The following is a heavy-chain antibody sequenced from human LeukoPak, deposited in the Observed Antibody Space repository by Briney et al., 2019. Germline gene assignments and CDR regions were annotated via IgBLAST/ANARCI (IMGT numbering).Heavy chain of an antibody. D-gene: IGHD4-17*01. CDR3: ASYYGHYTRNWMDT. Sequence: GSSVKVSCMASGYTFTDYYMHLLRQAPGQGLEWMGWIHPNSGDTKSAQRFQGRVTMTRDTSISTAYMELTRLTSDDTAVYYCASYYGHYTRNWMDTWGQGTLVTVSS. J-gene: IGHJ5*02. V-gene: IGHV1-2*02. CDR2: IHPNSGDT. CDR1: GYTFTDYY.